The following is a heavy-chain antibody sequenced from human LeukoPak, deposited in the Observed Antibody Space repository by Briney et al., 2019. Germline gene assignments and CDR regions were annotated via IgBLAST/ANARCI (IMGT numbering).Heavy chain of an antibody. D-gene: IGHD3-16*01. CDR2: ISKSGDHT. Sequence: GGSLRLSCAVSGLTFNNYAMSWVRQAAGNGLEWVSAISKSGDHTYYAASAKGRFTIYRDNSKNTQYLQMNRLRAEDTAVYYCATSWGPDTSAFRWGRDGMDVWGQGTTVIVS. CDR1: GLTFNNYA. J-gene: IGHJ6*02. V-gene: IGHV3-23*01. CDR3: ATSWGPDTSAFRWGRDGMDV.